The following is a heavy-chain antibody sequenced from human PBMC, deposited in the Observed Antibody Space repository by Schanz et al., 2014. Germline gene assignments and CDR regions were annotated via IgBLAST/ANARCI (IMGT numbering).Heavy chain of an antibody. D-gene: IGHD1-26*01. Sequence: VQLVESGGGVVQPGRSLRLSCAASGFTFSSYSMNWVRQAPGKGLEWVSVIGVDGTTTYYADSVRGRFTISRDNAKNSLYLQMNSLRAEDTAVYYCARSRSGFYFDYWGQGTLVTVSS. CDR2: IGVDGTTT. CDR1: GFTFSSYS. J-gene: IGHJ4*02. CDR3: ARSRSGFYFDY. V-gene: IGHV3-48*01.